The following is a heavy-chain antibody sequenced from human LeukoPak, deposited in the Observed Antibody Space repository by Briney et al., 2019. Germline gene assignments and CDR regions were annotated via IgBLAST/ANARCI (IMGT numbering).Heavy chain of an antibody. Sequence: GGSLRLSCAASGFTFDDYAMHWVRQAPGKGLEWVSGISWNSGSIGYADSVKGRFTISRDNAKNSLYLQMNSLRAEDTAVYYCARDVRHRYCSSTSCYRGWFDPWGQGTLVTVSS. CDR1: GFTFDDYA. D-gene: IGHD2-2*01. V-gene: IGHV3-9*01. J-gene: IGHJ5*02. CDR3: ARDVRHRYCSSTSCYRGWFDP. CDR2: ISWNSGSI.